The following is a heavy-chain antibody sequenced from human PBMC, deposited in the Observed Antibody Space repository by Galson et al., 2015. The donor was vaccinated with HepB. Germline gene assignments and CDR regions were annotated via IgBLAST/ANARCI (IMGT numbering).Heavy chain of an antibody. CDR2: INHSGST. D-gene: IGHD3-10*01. J-gene: IGHJ6*02. Sequence: ETLSLTCAVYGGSFSGYYWSWIRQPPGKGLEWIGEINHSGSTNYNPSLKSRVTISVDTSKNQFSLKLSSVTAADTAVYYCARGLSPGRDGSGRHYGMDVWGQGTTVTVSS. V-gene: IGHV4-34*01. CDR1: GGSFSGYY. CDR3: ARGLSPGRDGSGRHYGMDV.